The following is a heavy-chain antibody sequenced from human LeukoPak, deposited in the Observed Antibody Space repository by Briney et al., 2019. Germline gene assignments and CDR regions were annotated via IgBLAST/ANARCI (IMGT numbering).Heavy chain of an antibody. CDR2: IYTSGNT. CDR3: ARDYVYSRSSGYSLFYTDV. J-gene: IGHJ6*03. CDR1: GGSIRTYY. V-gene: IGHV4-4*07. Sequence: PSDTLSLTCTVWGGSIRTYYWNWIRQPAGKGLEWIGRIYTSGNTNYNPSLKSRITISVDKSKNQFSLKLNSVTAADTAVYYCARDYVYSRSSGYSLFYTDVWGKGTTVTVSS. D-gene: IGHD6-6*01.